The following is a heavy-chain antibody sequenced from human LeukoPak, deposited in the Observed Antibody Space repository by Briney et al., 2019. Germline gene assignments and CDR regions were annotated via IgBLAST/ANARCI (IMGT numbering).Heavy chain of an antibody. V-gene: IGHV3-66*02. J-gene: IGHJ6*03. CDR2: IYNSGRT. Sequence: PGGSLRLSCAASAFTVSSCYMNWVRQTPGKGLEWVSIIYNSGRTYYADSVKGRFTISRDTSKNTLFLRMNRLRVEDMAVYYCARRANYYYYMDVWGKGTTVTVSS. CDR3: ARRANYYYYMDV. CDR1: AFTVSSCY.